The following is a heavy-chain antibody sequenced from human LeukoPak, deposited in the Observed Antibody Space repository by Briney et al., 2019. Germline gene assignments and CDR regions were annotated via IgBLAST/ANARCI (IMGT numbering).Heavy chain of an antibody. CDR1: GFTFSDYY. D-gene: IGHD2-2*01. CDR2: IRFDGSNK. CDR3: AKFNRQYCSSTSCYGGFDY. V-gene: IGHV3-30*02. Sequence: GGSLRLSCAASGFTFSDYYMSWIRQAPGKGLEWVAFIRFDGSNKYYTDSVQGRFTLSRDNSKNTLYLQINSLRAEDTAVYYCAKFNRQYCSSTSCYGGFDYWGQGTLVTVSS. J-gene: IGHJ4*02.